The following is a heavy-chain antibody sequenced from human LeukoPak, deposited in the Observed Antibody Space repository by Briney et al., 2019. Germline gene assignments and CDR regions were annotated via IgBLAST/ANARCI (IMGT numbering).Heavy chain of an antibody. D-gene: IGHD2-15*01. Sequence: GGSLRLSCAASGFTFSSYDMRWVRQVTGKGLEWVSGLGKSGNTYYAASVKGRFTISTENAKNSLYLQRNDLRGGDTAVYYCASGADGWNYWGQGTLVTVSS. V-gene: IGHV3-13*01. CDR1: GFTFSSYD. J-gene: IGHJ4*02. CDR2: LGKSGNT. CDR3: ASGADGWNY.